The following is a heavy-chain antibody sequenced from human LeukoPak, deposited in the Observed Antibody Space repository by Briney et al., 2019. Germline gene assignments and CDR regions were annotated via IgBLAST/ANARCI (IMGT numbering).Heavy chain of an antibody. CDR2: INPSGGST. CDR1: GYTFTSYY. Sequence: ASVKVSCKASGYTFTSYYMHWVRQGPGQGLEWMGIINPSGGSTSYAQKFRGRVTTTRDTSTNTVYMELSSLRSEDTAVYYCARGASSIAALNPFWYFDLWGRGTLVTVSS. D-gene: IGHD6-6*01. J-gene: IGHJ2*01. V-gene: IGHV1-46*01. CDR3: ARGASSIAALNPFWYFDL.